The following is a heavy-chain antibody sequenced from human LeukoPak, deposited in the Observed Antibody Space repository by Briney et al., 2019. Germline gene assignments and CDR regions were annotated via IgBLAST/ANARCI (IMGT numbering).Heavy chain of an antibody. CDR1: GFTFSSYA. Sequence: GGSLRLSCAASGFTFSSYAMHWVRQAPGKGLEWVANIIQDGSERYYVGSVKGRFTISRDNAKNSLYLQMNSLRAEDTAVYYCAREGASAISHAFDLWGQGTMVTVSS. V-gene: IGHV3-7*01. CDR2: IIQDGSER. CDR3: AREGASAISHAFDL. D-gene: IGHD3-16*01. J-gene: IGHJ3*01.